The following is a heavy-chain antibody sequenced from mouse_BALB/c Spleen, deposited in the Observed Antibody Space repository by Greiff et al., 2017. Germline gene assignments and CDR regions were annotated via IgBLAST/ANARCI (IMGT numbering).Heavy chain of an antibody. Sequence: EVQLQQTGPELVKPGASVKISCKASGYSFTDYIMLWVKQSHGKSLEWIGNINPYYGSTSYNLKFKGKATLTVDKSSSTAYMQLNSLTSEDSAVYYCARWNYDYDDAMDYWGQGTSVTVSS. CDR1: GYSFTDYI. D-gene: IGHD2-4*01. CDR3: ARWNYDYDDAMDY. CDR2: INPYYGST. V-gene: IGHV1-39*01. J-gene: IGHJ4*01.